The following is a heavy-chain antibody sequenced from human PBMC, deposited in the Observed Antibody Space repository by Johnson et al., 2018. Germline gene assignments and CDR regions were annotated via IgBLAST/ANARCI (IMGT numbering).Heavy chain of an antibody. V-gene: IGHV3-53*01. J-gene: IGHJ6*02. Sequence: VQLVESGGGLIQPGGSLRLSCAASGFTVSSNYMSWVRQAPGKGLEWVSVIYSGGSTYYADSVKGRFTISRDNAKNSLYLKMNSLSAEDTAVYYCASPRDGYALDAFGIWGQGTTVTVSS. CDR2: IYSGGST. D-gene: IGHD5-24*01. CDR3: ASPRDGYALDAFGI. CDR1: GFTVSSNY.